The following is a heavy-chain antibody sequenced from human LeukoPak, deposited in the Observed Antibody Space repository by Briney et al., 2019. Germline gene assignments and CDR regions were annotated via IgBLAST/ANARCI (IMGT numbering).Heavy chain of an antibody. D-gene: IGHD2-15*01. CDR2: ISGSGGST. J-gene: IGHJ4*02. V-gene: IGHV3-23*01. CDR3: TTEGGWSFYFDY. Sequence: GGSLRLSCAASGFTFSSYAMSSVRQAPGKGLEWVSAISGSGGSTYYADSVKGRFTISRDNSKNTLYLQMNSLKTEDTAVYYCTTEGGWSFYFDYWGQGTLVTVSS. CDR1: GFTFSSYA.